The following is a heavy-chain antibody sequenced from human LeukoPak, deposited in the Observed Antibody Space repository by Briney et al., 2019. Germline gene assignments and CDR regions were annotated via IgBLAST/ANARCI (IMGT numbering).Heavy chain of an antibody. CDR3: ARDRRDGYHLIDY. J-gene: IGHJ4*02. V-gene: IGHV4-30-4*01. Sequence: SQTLSLTCTVSGGSISSGDYYWSWIRQPLGKGLEWIGYIYYSGSTYYNPSLKSRVTISVDTSKNQFSLKLSSVTAADTAVYYCARDRRDGYHLIDYWGQGTLVTVSS. CDR2: IYYSGST. CDR1: GGSISSGDYY. D-gene: IGHD5-24*01.